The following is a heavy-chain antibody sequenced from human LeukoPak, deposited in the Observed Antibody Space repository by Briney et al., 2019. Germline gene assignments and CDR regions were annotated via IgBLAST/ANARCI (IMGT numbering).Heavy chain of an antibody. D-gene: IGHD3-10*01. CDR3: ARAVRVYYGSGSPTFDY. Sequence: SQTLSLTCTVSGGSLSSGSYCWSWIRQPAGKGLEWIGRICTSGSTNYNPSLKSRVTISVDTSKNQFSLKLSSVTAADTAVYYCARAVRVYYGSGSPTFDYWGQGTLVTVSS. CDR2: ICTSGST. J-gene: IGHJ4*02. V-gene: IGHV4-61*02. CDR1: GGSLSSGSYC.